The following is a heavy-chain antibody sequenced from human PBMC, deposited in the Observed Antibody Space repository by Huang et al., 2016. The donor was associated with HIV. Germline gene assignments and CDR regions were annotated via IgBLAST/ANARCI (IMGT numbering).Heavy chain of an antibody. CDR1: GWSFSSSFYY. D-gene: IGHD3-3*01. CDR2: MYYSGST. Sequence: QLQESGRGLVKPSETLSLTCTVSGWSFSSSFYYWGWIRHSPGKGLEWIGSMYYSGSTDYNPSLQSRVTISADTSNSQFSLKLTSVTAADSAVYYCVRHRPNYDFWSGYYPYFDDWGQGTLVTVSS. J-gene: IGHJ4*02. CDR3: VRHRPNYDFWSGYYPYFDD. V-gene: IGHV4-39*01.